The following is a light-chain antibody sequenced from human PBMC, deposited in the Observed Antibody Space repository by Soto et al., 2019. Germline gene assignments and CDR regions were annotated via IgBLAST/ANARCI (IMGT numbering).Light chain of an antibody. J-gene: IGKJ1*01. CDR3: QQYSPDSHT. CDR2: DAS. CDR1: QPVSIW. V-gene: IGKV1-5*01. Sequence: DIQMTQSPPTLSASVGDRVTITCRASQPVSIWFAWYQQRPGKAPKVMIYDASVLERGVPSRFSGSGSGTDFTLIISSLQPDDFATYSCQQYSPDSHTFGQGTKVELK.